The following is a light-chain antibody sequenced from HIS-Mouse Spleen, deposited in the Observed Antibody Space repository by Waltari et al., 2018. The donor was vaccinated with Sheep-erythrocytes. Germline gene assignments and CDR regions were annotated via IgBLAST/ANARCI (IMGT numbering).Light chain of an antibody. Sequence: SYVLTQPPSVSVAPGQTARITCGGNNIGSKSVHWYQQKPGQAPVLVVYDDSDRPSGIPGRFSGSNSGKTATLTISRGEAGDEADYYCQVWDSSSDPVVFGGGTKLTVL. J-gene: IGLJ2*01. V-gene: IGLV3-21*02. CDR2: DDS. CDR3: QVWDSSSDPVV. CDR1: NIGSKS.